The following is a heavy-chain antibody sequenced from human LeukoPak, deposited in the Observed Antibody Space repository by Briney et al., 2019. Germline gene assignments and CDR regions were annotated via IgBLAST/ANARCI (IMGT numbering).Heavy chain of an antibody. V-gene: IGHV4-59*08. Sequence: SETLSLTCAVSGGSISSYYWNGIRQPPGKGLEWIGYIYYSGSTNYSPSLKSRVTISVDTSKNQISLKLTSVTAADTAVYYCARQHTSGYYYFDYWGQGTLVTVSP. CDR2: IYYSGST. D-gene: IGHD3-22*01. CDR1: GGSISSYY. CDR3: ARQHTSGYYYFDY. J-gene: IGHJ4*02.